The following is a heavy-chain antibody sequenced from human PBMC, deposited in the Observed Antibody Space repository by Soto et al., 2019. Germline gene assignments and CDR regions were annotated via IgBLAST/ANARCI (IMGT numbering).Heavy chain of an antibody. CDR1: GYTFTSYG. Sequence: ASVKVSCKASGYTFTSYGISWVRQAPGQGLEWMGWISAYNGNTNYAQKLQGRVTMTTDTSTSTAYMELRSLRSDDTAVYYCAREIMRVPAAICWFDPWGQGTLVTVSS. V-gene: IGHV1-18*01. CDR2: ISAYNGNT. CDR3: AREIMRVPAAICWFDP. D-gene: IGHD2-2*01. J-gene: IGHJ5*02.